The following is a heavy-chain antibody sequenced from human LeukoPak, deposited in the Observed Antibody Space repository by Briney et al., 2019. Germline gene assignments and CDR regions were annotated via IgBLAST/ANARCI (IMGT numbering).Heavy chain of an antibody. CDR2: ISYDGSNK. D-gene: IGHD6-13*01. CDR1: GFTFSSYA. V-gene: IGHV3-30*09. J-gene: IGHJ4*02. CDR3: ARERRYSSSWYSYSSGWYLDY. Sequence: GGSLRLSCAASGFTFSSYAMHWVRQAPGKGLEWVAVISYDGSNKYYADSVKGRFAISRDNSKNTLYLQMNSLRAEDTAVYYCARERRYSSSWYSYSSGWYLDYWGQGTLVTVSS.